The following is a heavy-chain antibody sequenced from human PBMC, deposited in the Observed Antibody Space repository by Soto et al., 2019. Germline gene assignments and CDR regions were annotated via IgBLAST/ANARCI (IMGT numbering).Heavy chain of an antibody. CDR1: GFTFSSYS. Sequence: EVQLVESGGGLVKPGVSLRRSCAVSGFTFSSYSMNWVRQAPGKGLEWVSSISSSSSYIYYADSVKGRFTISRDNAKNSLYLQMNSLRAEDTAVYYCARDARSTIVGAVTDDYWGQGTLVTVSS. J-gene: IGHJ4*02. V-gene: IGHV3-21*01. CDR2: ISSSSSYI. CDR3: ARDARSTIVGAVTDDY. D-gene: IGHD3-3*01.